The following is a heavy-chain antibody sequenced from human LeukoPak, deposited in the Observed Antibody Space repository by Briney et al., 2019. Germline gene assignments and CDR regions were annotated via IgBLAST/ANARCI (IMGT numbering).Heavy chain of an antibody. CDR3: ARHNYYDSSSGYYGDFDY. V-gene: IGHV4-38-2*01. J-gene: IGHJ4*02. Sequence: PSETLSLTXAVSGYSISSGYYWGWIRQPPGKGLEWIGSIYHSGSTYYNPSLKSRVAISVDTSKNQFSLKLSSVTAADTAVYYCARHNYYDSSSGYYGDFDYWGQGTLVTVSS. D-gene: IGHD3-22*01. CDR2: IYHSGST. CDR1: GYSISSGYY.